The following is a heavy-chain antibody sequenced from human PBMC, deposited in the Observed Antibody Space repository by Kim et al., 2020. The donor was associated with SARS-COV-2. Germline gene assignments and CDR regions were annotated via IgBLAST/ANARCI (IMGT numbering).Heavy chain of an antibody. D-gene: IGHD6-19*01. CDR3: ARGRFSSGWYPPPYGMDV. Sequence: KSRVTISVDTSKNQFSLKLSSVTAADTAVYYCARGRFSSGWYPPPYGMDVWGQGTTVTVSS. V-gene: IGHV4-34*01. J-gene: IGHJ6*02.